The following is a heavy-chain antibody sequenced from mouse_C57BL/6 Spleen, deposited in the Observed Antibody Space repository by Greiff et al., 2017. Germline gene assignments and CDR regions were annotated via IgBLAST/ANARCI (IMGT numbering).Heavy chain of an antibody. V-gene: IGHV1-18*01. CDR2: INPNNGGT. D-gene: IGHD3-2*02. CDR3: ARSRSGYPWFAY. J-gene: IGHJ3*01. Sequence: EVQLQQSGPELVKPGASVKIPCKASGYTFTDYNMDWVKQSHGKSLEWIGDINPNNGGTIYNQKFKGKATLTVDKSSSTAYMELRSLTSEDTAVYYCARSRSGYPWFAYWGQGTLVTVSA. CDR1: GYTFTDYN.